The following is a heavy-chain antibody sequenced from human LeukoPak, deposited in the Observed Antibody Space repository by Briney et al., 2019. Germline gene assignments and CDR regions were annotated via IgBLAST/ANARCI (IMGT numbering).Heavy chain of an antibody. V-gene: IGHV1-18*01. CDR3: ARDDRYYDSSGLFDY. D-gene: IGHD3-22*01. CDR1: GYTFTSYG. J-gene: IGHJ4*02. CDR2: ISAYNGNT. Sequence: AASVKVSCKASGYTFTSYGISWVRQAPGQGLEWMGWISAYNGNTNYAQKLQGRVTMTTDTSTSTAYMELRSLRSDDTAVYYCARDDRYYDSSGLFDYWGQGTLVTVSS.